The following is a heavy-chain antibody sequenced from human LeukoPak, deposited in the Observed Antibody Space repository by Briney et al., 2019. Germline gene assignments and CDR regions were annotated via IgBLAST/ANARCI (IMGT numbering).Heavy chain of an antibody. D-gene: IGHD4-23*01. Sequence: ASVTVSCKASGGTFSSYAISWVRQAPGQGLEWMGWINPNSGGTNYAQKFQGWVTMTRDTSISTAYMELSRLRSDDTAVYYCASRVYDYGGFDPWGQGTLVTVSS. CDR3: ASRVYDYGGFDP. V-gene: IGHV1-2*04. CDR1: GGTFSSYA. CDR2: INPNSGGT. J-gene: IGHJ5*02.